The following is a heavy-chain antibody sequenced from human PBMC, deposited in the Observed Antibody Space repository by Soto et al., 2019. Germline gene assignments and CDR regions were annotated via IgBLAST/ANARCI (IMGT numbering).Heavy chain of an antibody. D-gene: IGHD1-26*01. CDR1: GSSISSYY. V-gene: IGHV4-59*01. Sequence: PSQTLSLTCTATGSSISSYYWTWIRRPPGKSLAWKRYVYSSRGSDYNHSLNGRVTMSLDTSKNRVSLNVTSVTAADTAVYYCAATPRYWGQGTLVTVS. CDR3: AATPRY. CDR2: VYSSRGS. J-gene: IGHJ4*02.